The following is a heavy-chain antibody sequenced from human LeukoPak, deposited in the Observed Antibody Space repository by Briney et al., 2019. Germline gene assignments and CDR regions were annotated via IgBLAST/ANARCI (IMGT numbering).Heavy chain of an antibody. Sequence: GGSLRLSCSASGFTFSSYWMHWLRQAPGKGLVWIARITSDGSTTGYADSVKGRFTISRDNAKNTLYLQMNSLRAEDTAVYCGARWGINWGQGTLVTVSS. CDR3: ARWGIN. D-gene: IGHD6-13*01. J-gene: IGHJ4*02. V-gene: IGHV3-74*01. CDR1: GFTFSSYW. CDR2: ITSDGSTT.